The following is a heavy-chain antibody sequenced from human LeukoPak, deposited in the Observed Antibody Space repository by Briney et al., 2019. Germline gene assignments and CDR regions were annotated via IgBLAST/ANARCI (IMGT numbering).Heavy chain of an antibody. J-gene: IGHJ4*02. D-gene: IGHD3-10*01. CDR2: ISGSGGST. CDR3: AKVRMVRGVIPHYFDY. CDR1: GFTFSSYA. V-gene: IGHV3-23*01. Sequence: GGSLRLSCAASGFTFSSYAMSWVRQAPGKGLEWVSAISGSGGSTYYADSVKGRFTISRDNSRNTLYLQMNSLRAEDTAVYYCAKVRMVRGVIPHYFDYWGQGTLVTVSS.